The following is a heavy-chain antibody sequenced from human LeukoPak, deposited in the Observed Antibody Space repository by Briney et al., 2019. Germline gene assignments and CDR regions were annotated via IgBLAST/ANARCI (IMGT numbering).Heavy chain of an antibody. CDR3: ARSGSYFRVYYFDY. V-gene: IGHV4-34*01. D-gene: IGHD1-26*01. CDR1: GGSFSGYY. Sequence: SETLSLTCAVYGGSFSGYYWSWIRQPPGKGLEWIGQINHSGSTNYNPSLKSRVTISVDTSKNQFSLKLSSVTAADTAVYYCARSGSYFRVYYFDYWGQGTLVTVSS. CDR2: INHSGST. J-gene: IGHJ4*02.